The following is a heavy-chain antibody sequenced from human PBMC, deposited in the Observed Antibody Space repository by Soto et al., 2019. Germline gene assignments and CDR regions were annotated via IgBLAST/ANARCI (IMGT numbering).Heavy chain of an antibody. V-gene: IGHV3-30-3*01. Sequence: PGGSLRLSCAASGFTFSSYAMHWVRQAPGKGLEWVAVISYGGSNKYYADSVKGRFTISRDNSKNTLYLQMNSLRAEDTAVYYCARAGSNWGQGTLVTVSP. J-gene: IGHJ4*02. CDR1: GFTFSSYA. CDR2: ISYGGSNK. CDR3: ARAGSN.